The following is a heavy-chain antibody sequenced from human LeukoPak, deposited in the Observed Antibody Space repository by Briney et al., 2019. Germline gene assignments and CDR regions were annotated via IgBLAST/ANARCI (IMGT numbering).Heavy chain of an antibody. Sequence: GGSLRLSCEVSGFTFSSYWMHWVRQAPGKGLVWFSRINSEGSSTSYADSVKGRFTISRDNAKNTLFLHMNSLRSEDTAVYYCATSRTFDYWGQGTLVTVSS. CDR2: INSEGSST. CDR1: GFTFSSYW. V-gene: IGHV3-74*01. J-gene: IGHJ4*02. CDR3: ATSRTFDY.